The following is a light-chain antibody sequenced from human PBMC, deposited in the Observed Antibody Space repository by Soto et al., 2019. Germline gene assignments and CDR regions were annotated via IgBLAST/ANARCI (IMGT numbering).Light chain of an antibody. Sequence: QSALTQPPSASGSPGQSVTISCTGTSSDVGGYNYVSWYQPHPGKAPKLMIYEVTKRPSGVPDRFSGSKSGNTASLTISGLQAEDEADYYCSSFTTNRIYVFGPGTKVTVL. CDR1: SSDVGGYNY. CDR3: SSFTTNRIYV. J-gene: IGLJ1*01. V-gene: IGLV2-8*01. CDR2: EVT.